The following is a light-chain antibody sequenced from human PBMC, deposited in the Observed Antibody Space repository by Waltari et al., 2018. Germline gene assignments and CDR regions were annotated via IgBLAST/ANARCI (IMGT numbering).Light chain of an antibody. J-gene: IGKJ2*01. CDR1: KDISNY. V-gene: IGKV1-33*01. CDR3: QQFDNLPQYT. CDR2: HAS. Sequence: DIQINQSPSSLSASVGARVTITCQASKDISNYLNWYQQKPVKAPKLLIYHASNLETGVPCMFSGSGSGTDFTFTISSLQTEDSATYYCQQFDNLPQYTFGQGTKLEIK.